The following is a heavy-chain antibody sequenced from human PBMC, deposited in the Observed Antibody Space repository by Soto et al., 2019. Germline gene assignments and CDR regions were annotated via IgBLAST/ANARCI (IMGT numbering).Heavy chain of an antibody. CDR2: ISSSSSTI. CDR1: GFTFSSYS. V-gene: IGHV3-48*02. D-gene: IGHD3-10*01. J-gene: IGHJ6*02. Sequence: EVQLVESGGGLVQPGGSLRLSCAASGFTFSSYSMNWVRQAPGKGLEWVSYISSSSSTIYYADSVKGRFTISRDNAKNSLYLQMNSLGDEDTAVYYCARDLSITMVRGVINHYYYGMDVWGQGTTVTVSS. CDR3: ARDLSITMVRGVINHYYYGMDV.